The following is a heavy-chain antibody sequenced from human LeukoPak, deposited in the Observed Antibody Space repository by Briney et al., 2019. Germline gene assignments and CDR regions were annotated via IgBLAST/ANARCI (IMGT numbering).Heavy chain of an antibody. V-gene: IGHV1-24*01. J-gene: IGHJ4*02. CDR1: GYTLTELS. CDR2: FDPEDGET. CDR3: STDSGRSYFYFDF. Sequence: GASVKVSCKVSGYTLTELSMHWVRQAPGKGLEWMGGFDPEDGETIYAQKFQGRVTMTEDTFTDTGYLELRGLTSEDTAVYYCSTDSGRSYFYFDFWGQGTLVTVSS. D-gene: IGHD3-10*01.